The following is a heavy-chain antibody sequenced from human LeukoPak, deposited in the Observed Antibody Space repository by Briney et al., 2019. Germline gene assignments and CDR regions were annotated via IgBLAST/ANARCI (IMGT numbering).Heavy chain of an antibody. Sequence: GGSLRLSCAASGFTFSSYEMNWVRQAPGKGLEWVSYISSGSSSIFYADSVKGRFTISRDNSKNSRYLQMNSLRVEDTAVYYCARGGIAARFAYWGQGTLVTVSS. CDR2: ISSGSSSI. V-gene: IGHV3-48*03. CDR3: ARGGIAARFAY. CDR1: GFTFSSYE. D-gene: IGHD6-6*01. J-gene: IGHJ4*02.